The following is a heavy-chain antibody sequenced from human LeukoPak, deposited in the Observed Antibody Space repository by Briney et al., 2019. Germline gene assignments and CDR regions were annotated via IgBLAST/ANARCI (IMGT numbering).Heavy chain of an antibody. CDR3: LRDAQRPRLTPDY. V-gene: IGHV1-18*01. CDR2: ISTYNGDT. CDR1: GYTFNTYG. D-gene: IGHD6-25*01. J-gene: IGHJ4*02. Sequence: ASVTVSFLSSGYTFNTYGISWVRQAPGQGLEWMGWISTYNGDTSYVQNLQGRVTMTTDTSTSTAYMELMSLRSDDSAVYYCLRDAQRPRLTPDYWGQGTLVTVSS.